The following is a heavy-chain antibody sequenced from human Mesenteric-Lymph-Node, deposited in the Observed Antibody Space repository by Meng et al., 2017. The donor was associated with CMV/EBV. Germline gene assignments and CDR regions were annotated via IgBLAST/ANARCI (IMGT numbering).Heavy chain of an antibody. CDR2: ISYDGSNK. CDR1: GFTFSSYA. D-gene: IGHD2-15*01. V-gene: IGHV3-30*14. J-gene: IGHJ4*02. CDR3: ARWVGDGGLDY. Sequence: GESLKISCAASGFTFSSYAMHWVRQAPGKGLEWVAVISYDGSNKYYADSVKGRFTISRDNSKNMLYLQMNSLRAEDTAVYYCARWVGDGGLDYWGQGTLVTVSS.